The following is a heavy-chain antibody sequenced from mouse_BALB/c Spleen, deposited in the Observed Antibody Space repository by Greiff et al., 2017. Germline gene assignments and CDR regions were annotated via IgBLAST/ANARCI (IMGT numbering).Heavy chain of an antibody. CDR3: ARDGYGSSAWFAY. CDR1: GFTFSSFG. J-gene: IGHJ3*01. CDR2: ISSGSSTI. Sequence: EVKLMESGGGLVQPGGSRKLSCAASGFTFSSFGMHWVRQAPEKGLEWVAYISSGSSTIYYADTVKGRFTISRDNPKNTLFLQMTSLRSEDTAMYYCARDGYGSSAWFAYWGQGTLVTVSA. V-gene: IGHV5-17*02. D-gene: IGHD1-1*01.